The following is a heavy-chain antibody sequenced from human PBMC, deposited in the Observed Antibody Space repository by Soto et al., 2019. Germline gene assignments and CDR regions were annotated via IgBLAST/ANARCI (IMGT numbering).Heavy chain of an antibody. J-gene: IGHJ4*02. CDR2: ISYDGRNT. CDR1: GFTFGGYG. CDR3: ARAKCHDCSGRVREFAY. V-gene: IGHV3-33*01. D-gene: IGHD3-10*02. Sequence: GGSLRLSCAASGFTFGGYGTHWVRHAPGKGLEWAAAISYDGRNTYYVDSVQGRFAISRDNSKNTMYLQMNSLRVKDTAVYYCARAKCHDCSGRVREFAYRGQGALVPVSS.